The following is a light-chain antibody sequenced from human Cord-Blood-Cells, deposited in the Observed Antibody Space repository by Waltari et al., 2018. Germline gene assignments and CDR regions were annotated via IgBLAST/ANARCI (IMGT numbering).Light chain of an antibody. V-gene: IGLV2-11*01. CDR3: CSYAGSYTYV. Sequence: HSPRTQPRSVTACPGQSVTISCTGTSSYGGGYNSPCWYHQHPGKPPKLMIYDVSKRPSGVADRFSRSKSGNTASLTISGLQGEDQADYYCCSYAGSYTYVFGTGTKVTVL. CDR2: DVS. J-gene: IGLJ1*01. CDR1: SSYGGGYNS.